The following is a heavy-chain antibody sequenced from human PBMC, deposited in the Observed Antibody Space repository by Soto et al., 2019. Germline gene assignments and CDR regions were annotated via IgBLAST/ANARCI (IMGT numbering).Heavy chain of an antibody. CDR2: ISTYSGNT. CDR1: GYKLNTYG. CDR3: ARGLGTNALDV. D-gene: IGHD3-16*01. Sequence: GAPVEVACKASGYKLNTYGVTGLRQAPGQGLEWMGGISTYSGNTDYAQSFQDRVTMTTDTSTSTVYMELGSMRSDDTAVYYCARGLGTNALDVWGQGTTVTVSS. J-gene: IGHJ6*02. V-gene: IGHV1-18*04.